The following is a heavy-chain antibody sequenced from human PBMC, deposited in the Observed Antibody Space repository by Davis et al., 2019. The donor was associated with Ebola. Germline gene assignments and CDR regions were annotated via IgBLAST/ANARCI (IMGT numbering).Heavy chain of an antibody. Sequence: SGPTLVKPTQTLTLTCTFSGFSLSTSGVGVGWIRQPPGKALEWLALIYWDDDKRYSPSLKSRLTITKDTSKNQVVLTMTNMDPVDTATYYCAHRPIKYTSSWYGWLDPWGQGTLVTVSS. CDR1: GFSLSTSGVG. V-gene: IGHV2-5*02. CDR3: AHRPIKYTSSWYGWLDP. J-gene: IGHJ5*02. D-gene: IGHD6-13*01. CDR2: IYWDDDK.